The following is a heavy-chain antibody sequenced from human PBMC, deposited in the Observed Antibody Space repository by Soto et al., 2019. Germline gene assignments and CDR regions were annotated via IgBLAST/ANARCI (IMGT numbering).Heavy chain of an antibody. CDR1: GGTFSSYA. CDR3: ARKQDTAMVTAYSSYGMDV. J-gene: IGHJ6*04. Sequence: GASVKVSCKASGGTFSSYAISWVRQAPGQGLEWMGGIIPIFGTVNYAQKFQGRVTITADESTSTAYMELSSLRSEDTAVYYCARKQDTAMVTAYSSYGMDVGGKGPTVTVSS. CDR2: IIPIFGTV. D-gene: IGHD5-18*01. V-gene: IGHV1-69*13.